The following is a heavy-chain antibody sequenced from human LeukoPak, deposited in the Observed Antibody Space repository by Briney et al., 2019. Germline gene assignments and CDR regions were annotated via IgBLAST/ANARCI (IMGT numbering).Heavy chain of an antibody. CDR3: AGRVTGYSSGYVY. D-gene: IGHD5-18*01. CDR1: GFTFSSYA. CDR2: ISYDGSNK. Sequence: GGSLRLSCAASGFTFSSYAMHWVRQAPGKGLEWVAVISYDGSNKYYADSVKGRFTISRDNSKNTLYLQMNNLRAEDTAVYYCAGRVTGYSSGYVYWGQGTLVTVSS. V-gene: IGHV3-30*04. J-gene: IGHJ4*02.